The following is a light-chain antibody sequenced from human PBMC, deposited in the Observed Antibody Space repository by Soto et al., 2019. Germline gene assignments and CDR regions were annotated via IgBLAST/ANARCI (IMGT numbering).Light chain of an antibody. Sequence: DIQMTQSPSTLSASVGDRVTITCRASQSITIWLAWYQQKPGKAPKLLIFDASSLESGVPSRFSGSGSGTEVTLTIRSLQPDDFATYYCQQYNSYSWTVGRGTEVEIK. CDR1: QSITIW. CDR3: QQYNSYSWT. CDR2: DAS. V-gene: IGKV1-5*01. J-gene: IGKJ1*01.